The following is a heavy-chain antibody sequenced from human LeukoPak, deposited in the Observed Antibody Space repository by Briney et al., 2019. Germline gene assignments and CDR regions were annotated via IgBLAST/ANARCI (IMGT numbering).Heavy chain of an antibody. J-gene: IGHJ4*02. V-gene: IGHV3-30*18. Sequence: GSLRLSCAASGFTFSSYGMHWVRQAPGKGLEWVAVISYDGSNKYYADSVKGRFTISRDNSKNTLYLQMNSLRAEDTAVYYCAKDRNRQWLVYFDYWGQGTLVTVSS. CDR2: ISYDGSNK. D-gene: IGHD6-19*01. CDR1: GFTFSSYG. CDR3: AKDRNRQWLVYFDY.